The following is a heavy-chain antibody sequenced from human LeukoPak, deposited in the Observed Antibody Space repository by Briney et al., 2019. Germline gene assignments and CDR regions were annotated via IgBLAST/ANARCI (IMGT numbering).Heavy chain of an antibody. J-gene: IGHJ4*02. CDR1: GFIFTDYG. CDR3: AKERYCSGGSCYPDDN. D-gene: IGHD2-15*01. V-gene: IGHV3-30*02. CDR2: IRYDEKN. Sequence: GGSLRLSCAASGFIFTDYGMHWVRQAPGKGLDWVAFIRYDEKNYYADSVKGRFTISRDNSKNTLYLQMSSLRVEDTAIYYCAKERYCSGGSCYPDDNWGQGTLVTVSS.